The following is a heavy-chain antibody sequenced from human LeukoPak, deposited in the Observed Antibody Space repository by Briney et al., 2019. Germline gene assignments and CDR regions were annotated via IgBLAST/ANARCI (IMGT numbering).Heavy chain of an antibody. CDR1: GFTLSSYW. V-gene: IGHV3-7*01. CDR3: ARDYGDYFDY. Sequence: GGSLRLSCAASGFTLSSYWVSWVRQAPGKGLEWVAYIKQDGSEKYYVDSVKGRFTISRDNAKNSLYLQMNSLRAEDTAVYYCARDYGDYFDYWGQGTLVTVSS. J-gene: IGHJ4*02. CDR2: IKQDGSEK. D-gene: IGHD4-17*01.